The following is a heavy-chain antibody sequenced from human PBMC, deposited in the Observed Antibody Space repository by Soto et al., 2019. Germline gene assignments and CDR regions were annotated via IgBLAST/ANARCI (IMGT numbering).Heavy chain of an antibody. D-gene: IGHD6-19*01. V-gene: IGHV4-31*03. CDR3: ARAQAVAGTFCFDY. CDR2: IFYSAST. Sequence: SETLSLTCTVSGGSISSDDYYWSWIRQHPGKGLEWIGYIFYSASTYYNPSLKSRVSISVDTSRNHFSLKLNSVTAADTAVYYCARAQAVAGTFCFDYWGRITLVTFSS. CDR1: GGSISSDDYY. J-gene: IGHJ4*02.